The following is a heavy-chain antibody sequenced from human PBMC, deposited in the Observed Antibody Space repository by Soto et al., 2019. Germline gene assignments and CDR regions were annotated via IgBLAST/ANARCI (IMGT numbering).Heavy chain of an antibody. CDR2: IWYDGSNK. J-gene: IGHJ5*02. Sequence: PGGSLRLSCAASGFTFSSYGMHWVRQAPGKGLEWVAVIWYDGSNKYYAGSVKGRFTISRDNSKNTLYLQMNSLRAEDTAVYYCARGYDFWSGYRQNNWFDPWGQGTLVTVSS. D-gene: IGHD3-3*01. V-gene: IGHV3-33*01. CDR1: GFTFSSYG. CDR3: ARGYDFWSGYRQNNWFDP.